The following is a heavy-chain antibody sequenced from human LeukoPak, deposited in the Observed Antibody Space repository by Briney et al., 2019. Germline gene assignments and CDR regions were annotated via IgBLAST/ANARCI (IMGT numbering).Heavy chain of an antibody. CDR3: ATCPGGYYYYGMDV. Sequence: VASVKVSCKASGYTFTSYYMHWVRQAPGQGLEWMGIINPSGGSTSYAQKFQGRVTMTEDTSTDTAYMELSSLRSEDTAVYYCATCPGGYYYYGMDVWGQGTTVTVSS. CDR1: GYTFTSYY. V-gene: IGHV1-46*01. D-gene: IGHD2-2*01. J-gene: IGHJ6*02. CDR2: INPSGGST.